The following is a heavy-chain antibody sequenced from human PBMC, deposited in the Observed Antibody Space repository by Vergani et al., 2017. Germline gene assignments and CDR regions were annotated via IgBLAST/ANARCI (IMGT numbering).Heavy chain of an antibody. CDR1: GFTFDDYA. J-gene: IGHJ3*02. Sequence: EVQLVESGGGLVQPGRSLRLSCAASGFTFDDYAMHWVRQPPGKGLEWVSGISWNSRSIGYADSVKGRFTISRDNARDSLYLQMNSLRAEDTALYYCAKDITAGRPEGDAFDIWGQGTMVTVSS. CDR3: AKDITAGRPEGDAFDI. V-gene: IGHV3-9*01. CDR2: ISWNSRSI. D-gene: IGHD6-13*01.